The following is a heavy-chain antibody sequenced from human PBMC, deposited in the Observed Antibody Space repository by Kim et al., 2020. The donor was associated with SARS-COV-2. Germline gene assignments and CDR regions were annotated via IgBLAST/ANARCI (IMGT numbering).Heavy chain of an antibody. D-gene: IGHD3-22*01. CDR3: ASGRPHYYDSSIDY. CDR1: GGTFSSYA. V-gene: IGHV1-69*13. CDR2: IIPIFGTA. Sequence: SVKVSCKASGGTFSSYAISWVRQAPGQGLEWMGGIIPIFGTANYAQKFQGRVTITADESTSTAYMELSSLRSEDTAVYYCASGRPHYYDSSIDYWGQGTLVTVSS. J-gene: IGHJ4*02.